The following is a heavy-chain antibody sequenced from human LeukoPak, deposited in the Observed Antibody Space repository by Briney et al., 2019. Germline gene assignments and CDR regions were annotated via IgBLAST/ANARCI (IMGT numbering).Heavy chain of an antibody. Sequence: TGGSLRLSCAASGFTFSSYWMSWVRQAPGKGLEWVANIKQDGSEKYYVDSVKGRFTISRDNAKNSLYLQMNSLRAEDTAVYYCARGPVPPYYYYYMDVWGKGTTVTVSS. CDR3: ARGPVPPYYYYYMDV. J-gene: IGHJ6*03. CDR1: GFTFSSYW. CDR2: IKQDGSEK. V-gene: IGHV3-7*01.